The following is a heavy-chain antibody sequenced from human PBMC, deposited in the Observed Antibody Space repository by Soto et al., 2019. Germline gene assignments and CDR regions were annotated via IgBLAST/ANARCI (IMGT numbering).Heavy chain of an antibody. CDR3: ARDLPPMDV. V-gene: IGHV3-30*03. Sequence: GSLRRSCAASGFPFSSYGMHWVRQAPGKGLEWVAVISYDGSNKYYADSVKGRFTISRDNSKNTLYLQMNSLRDEDTAVYYCARDLPPMDVWGQGTTVTVSS. CDR1: GFPFSSYG. CDR2: ISYDGSNK. J-gene: IGHJ6*02.